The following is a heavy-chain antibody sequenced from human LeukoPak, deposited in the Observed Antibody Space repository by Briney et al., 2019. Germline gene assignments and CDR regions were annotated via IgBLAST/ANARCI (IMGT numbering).Heavy chain of an antibody. J-gene: IGHJ4*02. CDR1: GGSISSSSYY. D-gene: IGHD3-9*01. Sequence: PSETLSLTCTVSGGSISSSSYYWGWIRQPPGKGLEWIGSIYYSGSTYYNPSLKSRVTISVDTSKNQFSLKLSSVTAADTAVYYCARDYDILTGYLIGGFDYRGQGTLVTVSS. CDR2: IYYSGST. V-gene: IGHV4-39*07. CDR3: ARDYDILTGYLIGGFDY.